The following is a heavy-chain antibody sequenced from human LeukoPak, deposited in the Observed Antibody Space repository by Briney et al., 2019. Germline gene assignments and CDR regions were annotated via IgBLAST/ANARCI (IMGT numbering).Heavy chain of an antibody. D-gene: IGHD5-12*01. J-gene: IGHJ4*02. CDR3: ARSAESGYADFDY. CDR1: GGSITSGGHY. Sequence: SETLPLTCTVSGGSITSGGHYWSWIRQHPGKGLEWIGYIYYSGNAYYNPSLKSRVTISVDTSKNQFSLKVSSVTAADTAVYYCARSAESGYADFDYWGQGTLVTVSS. V-gene: IGHV4-31*03. CDR2: IYYSGNA.